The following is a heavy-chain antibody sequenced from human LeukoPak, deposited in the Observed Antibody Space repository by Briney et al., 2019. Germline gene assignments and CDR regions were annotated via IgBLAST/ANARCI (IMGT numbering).Heavy chain of an antibody. CDR1: GYSFTNYW. CDR3: VKGWRGSLYDPAEH. Sequence: PGESLKISCKASGYSFTNYWIGCVRQMPGRGLEWMGIIYPGDSDTRYSPSFQGQVTVSADNSISTAYLQWSSLKASDTAIYYCVKGWRGSLYDPAEHWGQGTLITVSS. J-gene: IGHJ1*01. D-gene: IGHD1-26*01. CDR2: IYPGDSDT. V-gene: IGHV5-51*01.